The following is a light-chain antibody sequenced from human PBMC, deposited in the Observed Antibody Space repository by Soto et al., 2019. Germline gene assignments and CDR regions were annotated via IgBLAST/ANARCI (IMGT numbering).Light chain of an antibody. Sequence: QSALTQPPSASGSPGQSVAISCTGTSSDVGGYNYVSWYQQHPGKAPKLMIYEVNKRPSGVPDRFSGSKSGNTPSLTVSGLQAEDEADYYCQSYGGSLNGVLFGGGTKLTVL. V-gene: IGLV2-8*01. CDR3: QSYGGSLNGVL. CDR2: EVN. J-gene: IGLJ2*01. CDR1: SSDVGGYNY.